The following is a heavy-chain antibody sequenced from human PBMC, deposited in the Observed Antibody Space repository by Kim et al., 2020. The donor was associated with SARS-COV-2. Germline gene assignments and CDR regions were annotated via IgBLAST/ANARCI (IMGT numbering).Heavy chain of an antibody. CDR3: AKEGYDYVWGSYRPYGMDV. CDR1: GFTFDDYT. CDR2: ISWDGGST. D-gene: IGHD3-16*02. Sequence: GGSLRLSCAASGFTFDDYTMHWVRQAPGKGLEWVSLISWDGGSTYYADSVKGRFTISRDNSKNSLYLQMNSLRTEDTALYYCAKEGYDYVWGSYRPYGMDVWGQGTTVTVSS. V-gene: IGHV3-43*01. J-gene: IGHJ6*02.